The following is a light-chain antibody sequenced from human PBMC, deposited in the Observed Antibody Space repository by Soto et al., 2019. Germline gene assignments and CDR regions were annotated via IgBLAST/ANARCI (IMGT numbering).Light chain of an antibody. CDR2: GSS. V-gene: IGKV3-20*01. Sequence: EVVLTQSPGTLSLSPGERATLSCRASQSVSNNYFAWYQQKPGQAPRLLIFGSSDRATGMPDRFSGSGSGTDFTLTISRLEPEGFAVYYCQQYGSSPPYTFGQGTVLEIK. CDR1: QSVSNNY. J-gene: IGKJ2*01. CDR3: QQYGSSPPYT.